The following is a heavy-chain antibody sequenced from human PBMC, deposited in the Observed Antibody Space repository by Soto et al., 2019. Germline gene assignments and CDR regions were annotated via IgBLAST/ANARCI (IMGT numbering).Heavy chain of an antibody. D-gene: IGHD3-9*01. Sequence: QVQLQESGPGLVKPSETLSLTCTVSGGSIGTYYWSWIRQPPGKGLEWIGYIYYRGNTDYNPSLKCRVTISLDTPKSLFSLKLSSVTAAYTAVYYCARHPGYYDILTGYTTYYFDYWGQGILVTVSS. J-gene: IGHJ4*02. V-gene: IGHV4-59*08. CDR1: GGSIGTYY. CDR3: ARHPGYYDILTGYTTYYFDY. CDR2: IYYRGNT.